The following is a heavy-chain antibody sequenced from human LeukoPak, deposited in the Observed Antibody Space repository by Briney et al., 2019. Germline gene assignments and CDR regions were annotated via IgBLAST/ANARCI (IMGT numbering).Heavy chain of an antibody. CDR2: IRNDESDR. CDR3: AKSESSDRWSDN. Sequence: GGSLRLSCPASGFIFSTSGIHGVRQAPGKGLEWVAFIRNDESDRKYADSVKGRFTISRDNSRNLGYLQMNSLRVDDTARYYCAKSESSDRWSDNWGQGTLVTVSS. V-gene: IGHV3-30*02. D-gene: IGHD3-3*01. J-gene: IGHJ4*02. CDR1: GFIFSTSG.